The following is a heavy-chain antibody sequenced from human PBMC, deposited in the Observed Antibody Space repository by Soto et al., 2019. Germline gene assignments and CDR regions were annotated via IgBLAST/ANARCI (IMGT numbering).Heavy chain of an antibody. Sequence: GGSLRLSCTGSGFTFSSSTMTWVRQGPGKGLEWVSSISSSSSYIYSADSLKGRFTISRDNAKNSLYLQMNSLRAEDTAVYYCARDIGEMSAVWGQGTQVTVSS. D-gene: IGHD3-10*01. CDR2: ISSSSSYI. CDR3: ARDIGEMSAV. V-gene: IGHV3-21*06. CDR1: GFTFSSST. J-gene: IGHJ4*02.